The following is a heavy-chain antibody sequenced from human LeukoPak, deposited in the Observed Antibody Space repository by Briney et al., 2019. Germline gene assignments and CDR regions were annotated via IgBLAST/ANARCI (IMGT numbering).Heavy chain of an antibody. CDR2: ISSSSSYI. CDR1: GFTFSSYS. J-gene: IGHJ5*02. CDR3: ARDYYGSSGYYLP. D-gene: IGHD3-22*01. Sequence: AGGSLRLSCAASGFTFSSYSMNWVRQAPGKGLEWVSSISSSSSYIYYADSVKGRFTISRDNAKNSLYLQMNSLRAEDTAVYYCARDYYGSSGYYLPWGQGTLVTVSS. V-gene: IGHV3-21*01.